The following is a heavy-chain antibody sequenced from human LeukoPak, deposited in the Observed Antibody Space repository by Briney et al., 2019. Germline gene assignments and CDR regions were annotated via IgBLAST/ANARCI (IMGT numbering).Heavy chain of an antibody. CDR1: GGSISSYY. Sequence: PSETLSLTCTVSGGSISSYYWSWIRQPAGKGLEWIGRIYTSGSTNYNPSLKSRVTMSVDTSKNQFSLKLSSVTAADTAVYYCARERPAGYRHYYYYYMDVWGKGTTVTVSS. CDR3: ARERPAGYRHYYYYYMDV. D-gene: IGHD3-9*01. CDR2: IYTSGST. J-gene: IGHJ6*03. V-gene: IGHV4-4*07.